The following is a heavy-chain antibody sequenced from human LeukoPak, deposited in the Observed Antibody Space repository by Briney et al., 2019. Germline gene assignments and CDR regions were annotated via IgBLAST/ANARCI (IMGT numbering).Heavy chain of an antibody. CDR1: GFSFSQYG. V-gene: IGHV3-30*18. D-gene: IGHD4-17*01. CDR3: AKDSNYGDPLGHAFDI. J-gene: IGHJ3*02. Sequence: PGGSLRLSCTVSGFSFSQYGIHWVRQSPGKGLEWVAVISYDGSNKYYADSVKGRFTISRDNSKSTLYLQMNSLRAEDTAVYYCAKDSNYGDPLGHAFDIWGQGTMVTVSS. CDR2: ISYDGSNK.